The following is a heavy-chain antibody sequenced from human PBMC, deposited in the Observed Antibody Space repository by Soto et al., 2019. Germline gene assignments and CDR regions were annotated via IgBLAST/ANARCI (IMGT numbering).Heavy chain of an antibody. J-gene: IGHJ3*02. CDR3: ARDTVVTPSAFDI. V-gene: IGHV1-69*13. CDR1: GSTFSSYA. D-gene: IGHD2-21*02. CDR2: IIPIFGTA. Sequence: GASVKVSCKASGSTFSSYAISWVRPAPGQGLEWMGGIIPIFGTANYAQKFQGRVTITADESTSTAYMELSSLRSEDTAVYYCARDTVVTPSAFDIWGQGTMVTVSS.